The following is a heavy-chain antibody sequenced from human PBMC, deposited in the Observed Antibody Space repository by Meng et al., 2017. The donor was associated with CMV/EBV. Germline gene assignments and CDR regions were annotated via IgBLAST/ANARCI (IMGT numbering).Heavy chain of an antibody. CDR2: TYYRSKWYN. V-gene: IGHV6-1*01. Sequence: SAPRLAQPSPPLSLTCAFPGDMVASNRAAWNWIRQSPSRGLEWLGRTYYRSKWYNDYAVSVKSRITINPDTSKNQFSLQLNSVTPEDTAVYYCARDPHSSSWYGWFDPWGQGTLVTSPQ. CDR1: GDMVASNRAA. D-gene: IGHD6-13*01. J-gene: IGHJ5*02. CDR3: ARDPHSSSWYGWFDP.